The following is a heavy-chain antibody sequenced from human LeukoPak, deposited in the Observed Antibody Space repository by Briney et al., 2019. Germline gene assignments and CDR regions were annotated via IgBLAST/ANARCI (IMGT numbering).Heavy chain of an antibody. CDR3: ARDSGFGELVTCYFDY. V-gene: IGHV3-33*01. J-gene: IGHJ4*02. Sequence: GGSLRLSCAASGFNFSNYGMHWVRQVPGKGLEGVAVIWYDGSTKYYANYVKGRFTVSRDNSKNTLYLQMNNLRTEDPAIYYCARDSGFGELVTCYFDYWAGETVVPVPS. D-gene: IGHD3-10*01. CDR2: IWYDGSTK. CDR1: GFNFSNYG.